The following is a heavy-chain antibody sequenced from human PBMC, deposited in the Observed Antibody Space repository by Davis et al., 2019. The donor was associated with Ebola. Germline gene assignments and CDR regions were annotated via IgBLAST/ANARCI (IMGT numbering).Heavy chain of an antibody. CDR1: GFTFSSYW. CDR3: TRGLMGPSD. D-gene: IGHD1-26*01. CDR2: INNDGSNT. Sequence: GESLKISCAASGFTFSSYWMHRVRQAPGKGLVWVSRINNDGSNTIYAGSVEGRFTISRDNAKNTLYLQMDSLRAEDTAVYYCTRGLMGPSDWGQGSLVTVSS. V-gene: IGHV3-74*01. J-gene: IGHJ4*02.